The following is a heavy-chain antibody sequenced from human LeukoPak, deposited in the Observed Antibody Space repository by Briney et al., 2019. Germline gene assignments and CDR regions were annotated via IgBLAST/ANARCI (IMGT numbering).Heavy chain of an antibody. Sequence: ASVKVSCKASGYTFTGYYMHWVRQAPGQGPEWMGWINPNSGGTNYAQKFQGRVTMTRDTSISTAYMELSRLRSDDTAVYYCARLEGYYYYYMDVWGKGTTVTVSS. D-gene: IGHD5-24*01. J-gene: IGHJ6*03. V-gene: IGHV1-2*02. CDR3: ARLEGYYYYYMDV. CDR1: GYTFTGYY. CDR2: INPNSGGT.